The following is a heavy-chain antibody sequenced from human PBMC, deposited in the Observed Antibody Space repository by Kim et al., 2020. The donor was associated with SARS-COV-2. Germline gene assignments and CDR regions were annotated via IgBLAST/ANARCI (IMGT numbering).Heavy chain of an antibody. CDR1: GYTFTSYA. J-gene: IGHJ6*02. V-gene: IGHV7-4-1*02. CDR2: INTNTGNP. CDR3: ARGMDRYYYYYYGMDV. D-gene: IGHD2-8*01. Sequence: ASVKVSCKASGYTFTSYAMNWVRQAPGQGLEWMGWINTNTGNPTYAQGFTGRFVFSLDTSVSTAYLQISSLKAEDTAVYYCARGMDRYYYYYYGMDVWGQGTTVTVSS.